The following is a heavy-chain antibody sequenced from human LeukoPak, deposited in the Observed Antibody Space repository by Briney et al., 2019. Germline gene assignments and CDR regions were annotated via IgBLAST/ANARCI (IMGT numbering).Heavy chain of an antibody. D-gene: IGHD3-22*01. CDR3: ARCRADSSGYYYQNLHFDY. Sequence: PGGSLRLSCAAPGFTFSSYAMHWVRQAPGKGLEWVAVISYDGSNKYYADSVKGRFTISRDNSKNTLYLQMNSLRAEDTAVYYCARCRADSSGYYYQNLHFDYWGQGTLVTVSS. V-gene: IGHV3-30*04. J-gene: IGHJ4*02. CDR1: GFTFSSYA. CDR2: ISYDGSNK.